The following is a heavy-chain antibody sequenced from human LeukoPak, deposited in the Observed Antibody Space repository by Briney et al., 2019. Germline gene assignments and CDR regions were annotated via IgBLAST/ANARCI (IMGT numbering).Heavy chain of an antibody. Sequence: YPSETLSLTCTVSGYSISSGYYWGWIRQPPGKGLEWIGSIYHSGSTYYNPSLRSRVTISVDTSKNQFSLKLSSVTAADTAVYYCARCGYYYDSTLLDYWGQGTLVTVSS. CDR3: ARCGYYYDSTLLDY. V-gene: IGHV4-38-2*02. J-gene: IGHJ4*02. CDR1: GYSISSGYY. D-gene: IGHD3-22*01. CDR2: IYHSGST.